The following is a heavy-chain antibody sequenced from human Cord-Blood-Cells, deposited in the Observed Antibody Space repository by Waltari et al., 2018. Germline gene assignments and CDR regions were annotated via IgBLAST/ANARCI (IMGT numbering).Heavy chain of an antibody. CDR1: GFTFSSYA. J-gene: IGHJ5*02. Sequence: EVQLVESGGGLVQPGGSLRLSCAASGFTFSSYAMSWARQAPGKGLEWVSAISGSGGSTYYADSVKGRFTISRDNSKNTLYLQMNSLRAEDTAVYYCAKDPDYDILTGYYWFDPWGQGTLVTVSS. CDR2: ISGSGGST. D-gene: IGHD3-9*01. V-gene: IGHV3-23*04. CDR3: AKDPDYDILTGYYWFDP.